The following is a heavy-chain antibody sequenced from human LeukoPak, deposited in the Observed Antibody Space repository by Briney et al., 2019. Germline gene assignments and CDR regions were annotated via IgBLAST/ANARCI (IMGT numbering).Heavy chain of an antibody. J-gene: IGHJ4*02. CDR1: GFTFSSYW. CDR2: INNDGSST. D-gene: IGHD2-15*01. CDR3: ARDYRYCSGGSCERDY. V-gene: IGHV3-74*01. Sequence: PGGSLRLSCAASGFTFSSYWMHCVRQAPGKGLVWVSRINNDGSSTTYADSVKGRFTISRDNAKNTLYLQMNSLRAEDTAVYYCARDYRYCSGGSCERDYWGQGALVTVSS.